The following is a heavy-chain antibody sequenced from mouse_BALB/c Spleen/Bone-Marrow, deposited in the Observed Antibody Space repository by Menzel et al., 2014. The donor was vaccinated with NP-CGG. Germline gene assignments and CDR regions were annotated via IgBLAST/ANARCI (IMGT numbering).Heavy chain of an antibody. CDR3: ARDGGYGWFAY. V-gene: IGHV2-6-7*01. Sequence: VKLMESGPGLVAPSQRLSIPCTVSGFSLTGYGVNWVRQPPGKGLEWLGMIWGDGSTDYNSALKSRLSISKDNSKSQVFLKMNSLQTDDTARYYCARDGGYGWFAYWGQGTLVTVSA. CDR1: GFSLTGYG. D-gene: IGHD2-2*01. J-gene: IGHJ3*01. CDR2: IWGDGST.